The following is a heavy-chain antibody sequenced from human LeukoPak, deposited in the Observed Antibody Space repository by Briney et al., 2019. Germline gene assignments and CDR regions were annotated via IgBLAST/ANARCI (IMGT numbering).Heavy chain of an antibody. CDR2: IYYSGST. Sequence: SETLSLTCTVAGGSISSHYWSWIRQPPGKGLEWSGYIYYSGSTNYNPSLKSRVTISVDTSKSQFSLKLSSVTAADTAVYYCTRSFVVSRAFDIWGQGTMVTVSS. V-gene: IGHV4-59*11. J-gene: IGHJ3*02. CDR1: GGSISSHY. CDR3: TRSFVVSRAFDI. D-gene: IGHD2-15*01.